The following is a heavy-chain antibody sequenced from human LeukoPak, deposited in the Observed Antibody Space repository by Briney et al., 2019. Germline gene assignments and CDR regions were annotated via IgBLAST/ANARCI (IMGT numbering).Heavy chain of an antibody. J-gene: IGHJ3*02. Sequence: PSETLSLTCTVSGGSISSYYWSWVRQAPGKGLEWVSVISGSGGSTYYADSVKGRFTISRDNSKNTLYLQMNSLRAEDTAVYYCAKIGWDDAFDIWGQGTMVTVSS. CDR3: AKIGWDDAFDI. V-gene: IGHV3-23*01. CDR2: ISGSGGST. CDR1: GGSISSYY. D-gene: IGHD1-26*01.